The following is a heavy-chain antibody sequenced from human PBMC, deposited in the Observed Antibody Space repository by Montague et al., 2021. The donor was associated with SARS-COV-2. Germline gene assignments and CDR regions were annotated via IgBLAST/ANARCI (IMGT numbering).Heavy chain of an antibody. CDR3: ATRYYSDTRASNGVY. D-gene: IGHD2-8*01. CDR1: GGSISSSNW. Sequence: SETLSLTCAVSGGSISSSNWWSWVRQPPGKGLEWIGEVYHSGSTNYNPSFKSRVTISADKSTNQFFLRLTSVTAADTAVFYCATRYYSDTRASNGVYWGQGALVTVSS. J-gene: IGHJ4*02. V-gene: IGHV4-4*02. CDR2: VYHSGST.